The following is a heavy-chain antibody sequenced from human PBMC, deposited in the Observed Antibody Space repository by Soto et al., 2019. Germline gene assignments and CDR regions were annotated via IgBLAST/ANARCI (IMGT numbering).Heavy chain of an antibody. CDR2: ISYDGTNK. V-gene: IGHV3-30*03. CDR3: ARVPRDFCGRECSSAN. CDR1: GLVCGGYV. D-gene: IGHD2-21*01. Sequence: GGSRRLSCTASGLVCGGYVMHGGRGAPGKGLGWVGLISYDGTNKYYPDSVKGRFTISRDNPRNMLYLEMNSLSAEDTAMYYCARVPRDFCGRECSSANWGQGTQVTVSS. J-gene: IGHJ4*02.